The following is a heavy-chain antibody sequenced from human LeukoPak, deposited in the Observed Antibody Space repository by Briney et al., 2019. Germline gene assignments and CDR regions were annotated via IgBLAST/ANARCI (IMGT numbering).Heavy chain of an antibody. Sequence: GGSLRLSCAASGFTFSSYAMSWVRQAQGKGMEWVSAISGSGGSTYYADSVKGRFTISRDNSKNTLYLQMNSLRAEDTAVYYCAKEANSGSYYGYYFDYWGQGTLVTVSS. D-gene: IGHD1-26*01. J-gene: IGHJ4*02. V-gene: IGHV3-23*01. CDR2: ISGSGGST. CDR3: AKEANSGSYYGYYFDY. CDR1: GFTFSSYA.